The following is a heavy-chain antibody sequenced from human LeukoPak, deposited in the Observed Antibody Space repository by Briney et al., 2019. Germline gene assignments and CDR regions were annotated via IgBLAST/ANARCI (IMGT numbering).Heavy chain of an antibody. J-gene: IGHJ4*02. CDR1: GFIFSGYG. CDR3: AKESDVAAAGIDY. Sequence: PGGSLRLSCAASGFIFSGYGMHWVRQAPGKGLQWVTFIRYEGSNKYYADSVKGRFTISRDNSKNTLYLQMNSLRVEDTAVYYCAKESDVAAAGIDYWGQGTLVTVSS. D-gene: IGHD6-13*01. CDR2: IRYEGSNK. V-gene: IGHV3-30*02.